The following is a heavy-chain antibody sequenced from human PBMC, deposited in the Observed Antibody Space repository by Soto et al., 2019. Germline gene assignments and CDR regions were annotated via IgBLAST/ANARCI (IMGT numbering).Heavy chain of an antibody. CDR1: GGTFSSYT. CDR3: ARDHRSGYSSSWYNWFDP. D-gene: IGHD6-13*01. V-gene: IGHV1-69*02. J-gene: IGHJ5*02. CDR2: IIPILGIA. Sequence: QVQLVQSGAEVKKPGSSVKVSCKASGGTFSSYTISWVRQAPGQGLEWMGRIIPILGIANYAQKFQGRVTITADKATSTAYMELSSLGSEDTAVYYCARDHRSGYSSSWYNWFDPWGQGTLVTVSS.